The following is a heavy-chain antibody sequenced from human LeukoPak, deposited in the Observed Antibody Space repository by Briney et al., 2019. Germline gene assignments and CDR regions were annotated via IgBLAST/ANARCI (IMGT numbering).Heavy chain of an antibody. Sequence: ASVEVSCKASGYTFTGYYMHWVRQAPGQGLEWMGRINPNSGGTNYAQKFQGRVTMTRYTSISTAYMELSRLRSDDTAVYYCARGPLTVGDFDYWGQGTLVTVSS. CDR1: GYTFTGYY. J-gene: IGHJ4*02. V-gene: IGHV1-2*06. CDR3: ARGPLTVGDFDY. CDR2: INPNSGGT. D-gene: IGHD7-27*01.